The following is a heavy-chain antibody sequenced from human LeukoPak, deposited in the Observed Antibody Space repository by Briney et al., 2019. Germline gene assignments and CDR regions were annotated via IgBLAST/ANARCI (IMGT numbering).Heavy chain of an antibody. CDR2: LRKDATYS. V-gene: IGHV3-30*02. Sequence: GGSLRLSCAASGFPFSSYGMYWVRQTPDKGLQWVAYLRKDATYSNYADSVRGRFTISRDNTKNTLDLQMRSLRVEDTAVYYCASGGPTRGTLDDWGQGTLVTASS. CDR1: GFPFSSYG. D-gene: IGHD1-26*01. J-gene: IGHJ4*02. CDR3: ASGGPTRGTLDD.